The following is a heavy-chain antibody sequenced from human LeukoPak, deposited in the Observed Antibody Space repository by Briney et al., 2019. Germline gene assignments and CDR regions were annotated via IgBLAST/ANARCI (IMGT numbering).Heavy chain of an antibody. V-gene: IGHV1-8*01. J-gene: IGHJ4*02. CDR1: GYTFTSYD. D-gene: IGHD7-27*01. Sequence: ASVKVSCKASGYTFTSYDINWVRQATGQGLEWMGWMNPNSGNTGYAQKFQGRVTMTRNTSISTAYMELSSLRSEDTAVYYCARAAKLGIFPIYWGLGTLVTVSS. CDR3: ARAAKLGIFPIY. CDR2: MNPNSGNT.